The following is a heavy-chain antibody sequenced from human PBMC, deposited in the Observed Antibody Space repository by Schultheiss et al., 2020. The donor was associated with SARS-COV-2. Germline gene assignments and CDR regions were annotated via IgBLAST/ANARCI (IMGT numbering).Heavy chain of an antibody. Sequence: SETLSLTCTVSGGSISSYYWSWIRQPPGKGLEWIGEIYHSGSTNYNPSLKSRVTISVDKSKNQFSLKLSSVTAADTAVYYCARGSIGSSGEDFDYWGQGTLVTVSS. CDR2: IYHSGST. V-gene: IGHV4-59*12. D-gene: IGHD3-10*01. CDR1: GGSISSYY. J-gene: IGHJ4*02. CDR3: ARGSIGSSGEDFDY.